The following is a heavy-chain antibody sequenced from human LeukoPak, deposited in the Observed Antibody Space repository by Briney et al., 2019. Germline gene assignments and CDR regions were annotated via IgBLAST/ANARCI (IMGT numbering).Heavy chain of an antibody. Sequence: GGSLRLSCAASGFTFSTYWMHWVRQAPGKGLVWASRIYIDGSSTNYADSVKGRFTMSRDNAKNTLYLQMNSLTAEDTAVYYCARGASARQDYWGQGTLVTVSS. CDR2: IYIDGSST. J-gene: IGHJ4*02. D-gene: IGHD2-2*01. CDR3: ARGASARQDY. CDR1: GFTFSTYW. V-gene: IGHV3-74*01.